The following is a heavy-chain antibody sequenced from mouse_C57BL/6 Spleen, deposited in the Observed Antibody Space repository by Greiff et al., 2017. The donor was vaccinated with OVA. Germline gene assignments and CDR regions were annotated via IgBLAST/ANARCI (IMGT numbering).Heavy chain of an antibody. CDR2: INYDGSST. J-gene: IGHJ2*01. V-gene: IGHV5-16*01. CDR1: GFTFSDYY. CDR3: ARALDSHCDY. Sequence: EVQRVESEGGLVQPGSSMKLSCTASGFTFSDYYMAWVRQVPEKGLEWVANINYDGSSTYYLDSLKSRFIISRDNAKNILYLQMSSLKSEDTATYYCARALDSHCDYWGQGTTLTVSS.